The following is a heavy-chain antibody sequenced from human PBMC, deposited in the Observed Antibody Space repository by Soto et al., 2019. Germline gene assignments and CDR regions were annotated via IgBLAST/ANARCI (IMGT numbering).Heavy chain of an antibody. CDR3: ARMGDFWSGPGELDP. J-gene: IGHJ5*02. CDR1: GASIGSILRY. D-gene: IGHD3-3*01. Sequence: SETQSLTCTVSGASIGSILRYWGWVRQPPGKGLEWIGSVHYNGNTYYSPSLQSRVSIAMDSSKNQFSLKLTSVTAADTAVYYCARMGDFWSGPGELDPWGQGTLVTVSS. CDR2: VHYNGNT. V-gene: IGHV4-39*01.